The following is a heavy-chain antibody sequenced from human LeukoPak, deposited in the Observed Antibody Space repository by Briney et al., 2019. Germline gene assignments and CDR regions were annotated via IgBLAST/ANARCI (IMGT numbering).Heavy chain of an antibody. J-gene: IGHJ6*02. V-gene: IGHV1-69*10. D-gene: IGHD3-16*01. Sequence: SVKVSCKASGGTFSSYSVSWVRQAPGQGLEWMGRIIPIIDIANYAQKFQGRVSIELSSLRPEDTAMYYCARDAHEGGNSYNYGLDVWGQGTAITVSS. CDR1: GGTFSSYS. CDR3: ARDAHEGGNSYNYGLDV. CDR2: IIPIIDIA.